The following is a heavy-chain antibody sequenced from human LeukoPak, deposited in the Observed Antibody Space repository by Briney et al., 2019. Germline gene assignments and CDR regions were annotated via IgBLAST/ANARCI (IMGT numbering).Heavy chain of an antibody. CDR1: GYTFTSYY. V-gene: IGHV1-46*01. D-gene: IGHD1-26*01. CDR3: ARSEWEPQAFDI. J-gene: IGHJ3*02. CDR2: INPSGGST. Sequence: GASVKVSCKASGYTFTSYYMHWVRQAPGQGLEWMGIINPSGGSTSYAQKFQGRVTMTRDTSTSTVYMELSSLRSGDTAVYYCARSEWEPQAFDIWGQGTMVTVSS.